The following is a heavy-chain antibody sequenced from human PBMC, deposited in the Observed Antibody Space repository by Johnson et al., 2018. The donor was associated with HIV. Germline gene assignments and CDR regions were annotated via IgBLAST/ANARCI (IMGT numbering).Heavy chain of an antibody. J-gene: IGHJ3*02. D-gene: IGHD7-27*01. Sequence: VQLVESGGGVVQPGRSLRLSCAASGITVSSNYMTWVRQAPGKGLEWVSVIYSDDSTYYADSVKGRFTISRDNSKNTLFLQMNSLRAGDTAVYYCARAWGDLAPDAFDIWGLGTMGTVSS. CDR3: ARAWGDLAPDAFDI. CDR1: GITVSSNY. CDR2: IYSDDST. V-gene: IGHV3-66*02.